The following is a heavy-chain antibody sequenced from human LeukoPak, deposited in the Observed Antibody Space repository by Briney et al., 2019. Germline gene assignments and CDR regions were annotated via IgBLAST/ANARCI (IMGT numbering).Heavy chain of an antibody. CDR2: IYPDDSDT. D-gene: IGHD6-13*01. V-gene: IGHV5-51*01. CDR3: AIGRGGQQLGDF. J-gene: IGHJ4*02. Sequence: GESLKISCKHSEYSFPNYCVGWVRQMPGKGLEWMGIIYPDDSDTRYSPSFQGRVTISADKSTNTAYLEWSSLKASDTATYYCAIGRGGQQLGDFWGQGTLVTVSS. CDR1: EYSFPNYC.